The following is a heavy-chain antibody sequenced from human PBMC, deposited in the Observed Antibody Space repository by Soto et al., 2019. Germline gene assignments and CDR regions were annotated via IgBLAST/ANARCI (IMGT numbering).Heavy chain of an antibody. J-gene: IGHJ6*02. CDR3: ARDQDSSSWYRAGARYYYGKDV. D-gene: IGHD6-13*01. Sequence: PSQTLSLTCAISGGSVSSNSAAWNWIRQSPSRGLEWLGRTYYRSKWYNDYAVSVKSRITINPDTSKNQFSLQLNSVTPEDTAVYYCARDQDSSSWYRAGARYYYGKDVWGQGTTVTVSS. V-gene: IGHV6-1*01. CDR1: GGSVSSNSAA. CDR2: TYYRSKWYN.